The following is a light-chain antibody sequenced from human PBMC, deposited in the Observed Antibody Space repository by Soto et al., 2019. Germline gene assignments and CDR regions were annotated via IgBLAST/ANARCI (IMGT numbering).Light chain of an antibody. Sequence: DFVMTQTPDSLAVSLGERATINCKSSPSVLSSSHSKNYLAWYQQKPGQPPRLLIYWASTRNSGVPDRFSGSGSGTDFTLTISSLQTEDVAVYYCQQYYSTPYTFGQGTKLEIK. CDR2: WAS. CDR1: PSVLSSSHSKNY. V-gene: IGKV4-1*01. CDR3: QQYYSTPYT. J-gene: IGKJ2*01.